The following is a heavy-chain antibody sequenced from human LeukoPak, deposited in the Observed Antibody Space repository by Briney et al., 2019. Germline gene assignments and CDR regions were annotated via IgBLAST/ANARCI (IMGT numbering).Heavy chain of an antibody. CDR1: GASSISSGYW. CDR3: ARNGHYSADY. Sequence: SETLSLTCVVSGASSISSGYWWSWVRQPPGKGLEWIGEIHHSGNTNFNPSLKSRATISVDKSKNQFSLKMSSVTAADTAVYFCARNGHYSADYWGRGILATVSP. J-gene: IGHJ4*02. V-gene: IGHV4-4*02. D-gene: IGHD4-17*01. CDR2: IHHSGNT.